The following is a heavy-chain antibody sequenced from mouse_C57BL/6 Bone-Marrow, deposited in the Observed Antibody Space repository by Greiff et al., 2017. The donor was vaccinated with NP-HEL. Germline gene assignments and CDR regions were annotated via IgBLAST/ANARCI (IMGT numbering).Heavy chain of an antibody. CDR1: GYAFSSSW. V-gene: IGHV1-82*01. J-gene: IGHJ2*01. CDR3: ASPYGSSDY. Sequence: VQLLQSGPELVKPGASVKISCKASGYAFSSSWMNWVKQRPGKGLEWIGRIYPGGGDTNYNGKVKGKATLTADKSYSTAYMQLSSLTSEDSAVYCCASPYGSSDYWGQGTTLTVSS. D-gene: IGHD1-1*01. CDR2: IYPGGGDT.